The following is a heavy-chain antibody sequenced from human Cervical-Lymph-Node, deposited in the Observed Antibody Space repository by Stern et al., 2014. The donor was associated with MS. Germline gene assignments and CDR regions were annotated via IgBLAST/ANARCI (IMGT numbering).Heavy chain of an antibody. D-gene: IGHD3-22*01. CDR3: AHSGRGYYEVVDN. CDR2: LYCVSAN. V-gene: IGHV2-5*02. J-gene: IGHJ4*02. CDR1: WFSLSTCGES. Sequence: TFIDSGPSLVTPTHSLTLSCTFSWFSLSTCGESVAFIRHPPGQSLEWLALLYCVSANPYSPSLNSSLTLPHDTSPNPVELTRTNMDAVDTATYYCAHSGRGYYEVVDNWGQGILVTVSS.